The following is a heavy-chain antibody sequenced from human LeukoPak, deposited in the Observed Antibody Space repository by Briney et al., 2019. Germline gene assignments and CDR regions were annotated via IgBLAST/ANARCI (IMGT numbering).Heavy chain of an antibody. J-gene: IGHJ5*02. V-gene: IGHV1-69*01. Sequence: GSSVKVSCKASGGTFSSYAISWVRQAPGQGLEWMGGITPIFGTASYAQKFQGRVTITADESTSTAYMELSSLRSEDTAVYYCARASFTIFGVVIDIHWFDPWGQGTLVTVSS. CDR3: ARASFTIFGVVIDIHWFDP. CDR1: GGTFSSYA. CDR2: ITPIFGTA. D-gene: IGHD3-3*01.